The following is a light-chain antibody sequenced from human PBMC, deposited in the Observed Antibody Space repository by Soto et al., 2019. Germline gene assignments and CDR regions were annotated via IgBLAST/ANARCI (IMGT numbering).Light chain of an antibody. CDR2: GAA. J-gene: IGKJ1*01. CDR3: QQYHNWPA. V-gene: IGKV3-15*01. CDR1: QSVSS. Sequence: EIVMTQSPATLSVSPGERSTLSCRASQSVSSLAWYKQKPGQAPRLLIYGAATRATGIPARLSGSASGTEFPLTISSMKSEDFAVYYCQQYHNWPAFGQGTKVDI.